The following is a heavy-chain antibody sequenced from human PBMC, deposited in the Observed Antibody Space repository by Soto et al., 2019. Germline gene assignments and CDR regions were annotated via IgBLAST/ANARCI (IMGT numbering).Heavy chain of an antibody. J-gene: IGHJ4*02. CDR1: GGSISSGGYS. Sequence: QLQLQESSSGLVKPSQTLSLTCAVSGGSISSGGYSWSWIRQPPGKGLEWIGYMYHSGATYYNPSLKSRVSISGDRSKNQFSLNLSSVTAADTAVYFCARLTHVWSAFDYWGQGTLVTVSS. CDR2: MYHSGAT. CDR3: ARLTHVWSAFDY. D-gene: IGHD2-8*02. V-gene: IGHV4-30-2*01.